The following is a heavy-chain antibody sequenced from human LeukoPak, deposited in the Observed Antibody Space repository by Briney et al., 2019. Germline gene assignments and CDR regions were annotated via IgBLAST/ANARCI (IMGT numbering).Heavy chain of an antibody. J-gene: IGHJ3*02. D-gene: IGHD6-13*01. V-gene: IGHV3-23*01. CDR2: ISGSGGST. Sequence: GGSLRLSCAASGYTFSSYAMSWVRQAPGKGLEWVSAISGSGGSTYYADSVKGRFTISRDNSKNTLYLQMNSLRAEDTAVYYCAKERLDGAAAVLDDAFDIWGQGTMVTVSS. CDR3: AKERLDGAAAVLDDAFDI. CDR1: GYTFSSYA.